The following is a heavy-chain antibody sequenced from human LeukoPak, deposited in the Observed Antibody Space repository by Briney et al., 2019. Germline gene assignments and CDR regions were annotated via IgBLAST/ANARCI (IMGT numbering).Heavy chain of an antibody. CDR2: IIPIFGTA. V-gene: IGHV1-69*06. CDR3: ATGGTLRFLEWTPGSDYYYMDV. D-gene: IGHD3-3*01. CDR1: GGTFSSYA. J-gene: IGHJ6*03. Sequence: SVKVSCKSSGGTFSSYAISWVRQAPGQGLEWMGGIIPIFGTANYAQKFQGRVTMTEDTSTDTAYMELSSMRSEDTAVYYCATGGTLRFLEWTPGSDYYYMDVWGKGTTVTVSS.